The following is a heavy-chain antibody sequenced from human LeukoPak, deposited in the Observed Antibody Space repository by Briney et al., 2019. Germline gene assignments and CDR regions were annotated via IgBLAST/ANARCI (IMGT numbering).Heavy chain of an antibody. CDR1: GFTFSSYD. Sequence: GRSLRLSKAASGFTFSSYDMHWVRQAPGKGREGEAVISYDGSNKYYADSVKGRFTISRDNSKNTLYLQMNSLRAEDTAVYYCASGYSSDWYFDYWGQGTLVTVSS. V-gene: IGHV3-30*04. CDR3: ASGYSSDWYFDY. CDR2: ISYDGSNK. J-gene: IGHJ4*02. D-gene: IGHD6-19*01.